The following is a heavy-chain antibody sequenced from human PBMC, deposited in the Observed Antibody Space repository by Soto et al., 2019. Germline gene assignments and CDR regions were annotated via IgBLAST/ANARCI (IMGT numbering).Heavy chain of an antibody. CDR3: ARAPYCSGGSCYSSPLYYFDY. D-gene: IGHD2-15*01. CDR2: INHSGST. J-gene: IGHJ4*02. CDR1: GGSFSGYY. V-gene: IGHV4-34*01. Sequence: QVQLQQWGAGLLKPSETLSLTCAVYGGSFSGYYWSWIRQPPGKGLEWIGEINHSGSTNYNPSLKSRVTISVDTSKNQFSLKLSSVTAAATAVYYCARAPYCSGGSCYSSPLYYFDYWCQGTLVTVSS.